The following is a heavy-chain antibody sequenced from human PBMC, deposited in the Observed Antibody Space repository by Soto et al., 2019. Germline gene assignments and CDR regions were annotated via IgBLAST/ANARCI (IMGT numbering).Heavy chain of an antibody. Sequence: QVQLVQSGAEVKKPGASVKVSCKVSGYTLTELSMHWVRQAPGKGLEWMGGFDPEDGETIYAQKFQGRVTITDDTSKEADIKVISSLRSEAAAEYCCARFITASYYYYGMDVWGQGTTVTVSS. D-gene: IGHD1-20*01. CDR2: FDPEDGET. CDR1: GYTLTELS. CDR3: ARFITASYYYYGMDV. V-gene: IGHV1-24*01. J-gene: IGHJ6*02.